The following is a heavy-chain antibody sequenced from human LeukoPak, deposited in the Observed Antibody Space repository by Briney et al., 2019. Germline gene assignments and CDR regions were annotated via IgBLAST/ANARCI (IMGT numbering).Heavy chain of an antibody. CDR1: GYTFTSYG. CDR2: ISAYNGNT. CDR3: ARVMTGYSYDDAFDI. J-gene: IGHJ3*02. V-gene: IGHV1-18*01. Sequence: GASVKVSCKASGYTFTSYGISWVRQAPGQGLEWMGWISAYNGNTNYAQKLQGRVTMTTDTSTSTAYMELRSLRSDDTAVYYCARVMTGYSYDDAFDIWGQGTMVTVSS. D-gene: IGHD5-18*01.